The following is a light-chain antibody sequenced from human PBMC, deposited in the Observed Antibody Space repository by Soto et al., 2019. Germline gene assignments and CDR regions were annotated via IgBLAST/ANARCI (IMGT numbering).Light chain of an antibody. CDR3: QQYANSPPT. CDR1: QSVRSSY. J-gene: IGKJ4*01. Sequence: EIVLTQSPGILSLSPGERATLSCRASQSVRSSYLAWYQQKPGLAPRLLIYGTSSRATGIPDRFIGSGSGTDFTLTISRLEPEDFAVYYCQQYANSPPTFGGGTKVEIK. V-gene: IGKV3-20*01. CDR2: GTS.